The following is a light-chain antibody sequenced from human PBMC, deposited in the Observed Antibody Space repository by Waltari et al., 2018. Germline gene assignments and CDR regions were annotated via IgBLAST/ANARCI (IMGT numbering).Light chain of an antibody. CDR3: QSYDSSTPVV. CDR2: EDN. V-gene: IGLV6-57*01. Sequence: NFMLTQPHSVSESPGKTVTISCTRSSGSIASNYVQWYQQRPGSSPTTVIYEDNQRPSGVPDRFSGSIDSSSNYASLTISGLKTEDEADYYCQSYDSSTPVVFGGGTKLTVL. J-gene: IGLJ2*01. CDR1: SGSIASNY.